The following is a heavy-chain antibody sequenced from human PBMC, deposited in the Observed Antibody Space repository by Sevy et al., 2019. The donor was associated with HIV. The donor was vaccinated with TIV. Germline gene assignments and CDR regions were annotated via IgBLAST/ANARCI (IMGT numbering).Heavy chain of an antibody. CDR2: SYYSGST. CDR1: GDSISGYY. J-gene: IGHJ6*02. Sequence: SQTLSLTCTVSGDSISGYYRSWIRQPPGKGLEWIGYSYYSGSTTYNPSLKSRDTISVDTSKNQFSLKLSSVTAADTAVYYCARASPDYYYGMDVWGQGTTVTVSS. V-gene: IGHV4-59*01. CDR3: ARASPDYYYGMDV.